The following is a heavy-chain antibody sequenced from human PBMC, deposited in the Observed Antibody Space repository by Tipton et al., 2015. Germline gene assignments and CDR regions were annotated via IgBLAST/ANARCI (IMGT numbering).Heavy chain of an antibody. CDR3: VRRARRVGSHSYPYYFDY. J-gene: IGHJ4*02. D-gene: IGHD1-26*01. Sequence: QSGPEVKKPGESLKISCKGSGYIFTSFWIGWVRQMPGKGLEWMGTIYPGDSETRYNPSFQGQVTISADKSITTAYLQWRSLQASDPAMYYCVRRARRVGSHSYPYYFDYWGQGTLVPVSS. V-gene: IGHV5-51*01. CDR1: GYIFTSFW. CDR2: IYPGDSET.